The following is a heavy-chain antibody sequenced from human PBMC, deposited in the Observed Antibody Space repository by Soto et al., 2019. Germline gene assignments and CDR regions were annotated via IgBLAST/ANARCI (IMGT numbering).Heavy chain of an antibody. CDR1: GFTFSSYS. D-gene: IGHD2-8*01. CDR2: ISSSGDYI. J-gene: IGHJ4*02. CDR3: ASRFCSNGVCYFDY. Sequence: EVQLLESGGGLVEPGGSLRLSCAASGFTFSSYSMNWVRQAPGKGLEWVSSISSSGDYIYYADSVKGRFTISRDNAKNSLFLQMSSLRAEDTAVYFCASRFCSNGVCYFDYWGQGTLVTVSS. V-gene: IGHV3-21*01.